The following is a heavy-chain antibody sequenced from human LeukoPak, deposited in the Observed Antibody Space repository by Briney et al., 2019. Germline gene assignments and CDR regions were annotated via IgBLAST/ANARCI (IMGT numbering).Heavy chain of an antibody. V-gene: IGHV3-21*01. Sequence: GGSLRLSCAASGFTFSSYSMNWVRQAPGKGLEWVSSISSSSSYIYYADSVKGRFTITRDNAKNSLYLQMNSLRAEDTAVYYCARAPPYSSSFAFCCWGQGTLVTVSS. J-gene: IGHJ4*02. CDR1: GFTFSSYS. CDR3: ARAPPYSSSFAFCC. CDR2: ISSSSSYI. D-gene: IGHD6-6*01.